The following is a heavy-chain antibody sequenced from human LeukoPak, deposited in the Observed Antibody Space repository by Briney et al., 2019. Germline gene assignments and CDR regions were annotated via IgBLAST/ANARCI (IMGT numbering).Heavy chain of an antibody. CDR3: ASWQLSSGTTFERNNYFDY. D-gene: IGHD1-7*01. CDR1: GYTFTGYD. V-gene: IGHV1-2*02. Sequence: HWASVRVSCKASGYTFTGYDMHWVRQAPGQGLERMGWINPNSGGTNYAQKFQGRVTMTRDTSISTAYMELSRLRSDDTAVYYCASWQLSSGTTFERNNYFDYWGQGTLVTVSS. J-gene: IGHJ4*02. CDR2: INPNSGGT.